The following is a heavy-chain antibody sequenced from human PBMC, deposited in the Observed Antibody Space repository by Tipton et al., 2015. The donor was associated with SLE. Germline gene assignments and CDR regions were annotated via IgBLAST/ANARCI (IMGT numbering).Heavy chain of an antibody. V-gene: IGHV4-4*09. CDR3: ATCFGHGSATPDALDI. J-gene: IGHJ3*02. CDR2: IFPSGST. Sequence: TLSLTCTVSGGSISGYYWTWIRQPPGKGLELIGYIFPSGSTNYNPSHKSRVTMSVDTSKHQFSLTLSSVTAADTAIYYCATCFGHGSATPDALDIWGQGTMVNGSS. CDR1: GGSISGYY. D-gene: IGHD3/OR15-3a*01.